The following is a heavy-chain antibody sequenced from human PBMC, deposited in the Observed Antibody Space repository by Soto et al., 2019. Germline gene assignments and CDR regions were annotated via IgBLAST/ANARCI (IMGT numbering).Heavy chain of an antibody. CDR3: TRAPVSGSYCFDF. Sequence: SETLSLTCTVSGGSVSSRNYYWSLIRQPPGKGLEWIGYIFHTGTTNYNPSLKSRVTISLDTSMNQSSLKLSSVTPADTAVYYCTRAPVSGSYCFDFWGQGTLVTVSS. J-gene: IGHJ4*02. D-gene: IGHD1-26*01. V-gene: IGHV4-61*01. CDR2: IFHTGTT. CDR1: GGSVSSRNYY.